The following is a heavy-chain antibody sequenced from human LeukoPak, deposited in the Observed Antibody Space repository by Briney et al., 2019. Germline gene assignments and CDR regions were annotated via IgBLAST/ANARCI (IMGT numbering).Heavy chain of an antibody. CDR2: ISGSGGST. CDR1: GFTFSSYA. CDR3: AKDQAAMVLYYFDY. J-gene: IGHJ4*02. D-gene: IGHD5-18*01. V-gene: IGHV3-23*01. Sequence: PGGSLRLSCAASGFTFSSYAMSWVRPAPGKGLEWVSAISGSGGSTYYADSVKGRFTISRDNSKNTLYLQMNSLRAEDTAVYYCAKDQAAMVLYYFDYWGQGTLVTVSS.